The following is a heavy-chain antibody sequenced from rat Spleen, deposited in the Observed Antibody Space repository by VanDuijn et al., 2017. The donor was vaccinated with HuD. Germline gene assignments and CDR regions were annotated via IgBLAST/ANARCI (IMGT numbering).Heavy chain of an antibody. Sequence: EVQLVESDGGLVQPGRSLKLSCVASGFTFSDYYMAWVRQAPTKGLEWVASISPSGGTTYYRASVKGRFTISRDNAKSTLYLQMDSLRSEDTATYYCTSHGARISRFAYWGQGTLVTVSS. CDR3: TSHGARISRFAY. CDR2: ISPSGGTT. CDR1: GFTFSDYY. D-gene: IGHD2-7*01. V-gene: IGHV5-27*01. J-gene: IGHJ3*01.